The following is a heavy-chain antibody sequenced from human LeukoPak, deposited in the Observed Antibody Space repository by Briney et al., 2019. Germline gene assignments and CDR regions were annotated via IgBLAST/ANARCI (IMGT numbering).Heavy chain of an antibody. Sequence: SETLSLTCGVSGGSISGTNWWSWVRQPPGKGLEWIGTIYYSGSTYYNPSLKSRVTISVDMSKNQFSLKLSSVTAADTAVYYCARLSGERGDVWGQGTTVTVSS. CDR2: IYYSGST. V-gene: IGHV4-4*02. CDR1: GGSISGTNW. J-gene: IGHJ6*02. CDR3: ARLSGERGDV. D-gene: IGHD3-10*01.